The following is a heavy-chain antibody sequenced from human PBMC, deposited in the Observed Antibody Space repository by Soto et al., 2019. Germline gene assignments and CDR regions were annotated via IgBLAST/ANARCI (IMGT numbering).Heavy chain of an antibody. CDR3: ARNIRVGQLRVYYYYGMGV. Sequence: SETLSLTCAVYGGSFSGYYWSWIRQPPGKGLEWIGEINHSGSTNYNPSLKSRVTISVDTSKNQFSLRLSSVTAADTAVYYCARNIRVGQLRVYYYYGMGVWGQGTTITVSS. CDR1: GGSFSGYY. V-gene: IGHV4-34*01. J-gene: IGHJ6*02. D-gene: IGHD1-7*01. CDR2: INHSGST.